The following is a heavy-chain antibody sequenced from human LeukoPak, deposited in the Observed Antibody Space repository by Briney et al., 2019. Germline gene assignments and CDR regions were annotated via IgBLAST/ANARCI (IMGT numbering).Heavy chain of an antibody. J-gene: IGHJ4*02. CDR1: GFTFSSYG. CDR2: ISYDGSNK. CDR3: AAGLDDYVWGSYRSYYFDY. Sequence: PGGSLRLSCAASGFTFSSYGMHWVRQAPGKGLEWVAVISYDGSNKYYADSVKGRFTISRDNSKNTLYLQMNSLRAEDTAVYYCAAGLDDYVWGSYRSYYFDYWGQGTLVTVSS. D-gene: IGHD3-16*02. V-gene: IGHV3-30*03.